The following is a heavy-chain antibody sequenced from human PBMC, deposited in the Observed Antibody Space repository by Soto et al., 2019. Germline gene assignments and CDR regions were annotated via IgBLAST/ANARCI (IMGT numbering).Heavy chain of an antibody. CDR1: GFTFSSYG. D-gene: IGHD2-15*01. CDR3: AKENIVVVVAADYYGMDV. J-gene: IGHJ6*02. CDR2: ISYDGSNK. V-gene: IGHV3-30*18. Sequence: GGSLRLSCAASGFTFSSYGMHGVRQAPGKGLEWVAVISYDGSNKYYADSVKGRFTISRDNSKNTLYLQMNSLRAEDTAVYYCAKENIVVVVAADYYGMDVWGQGTTVTVSS.